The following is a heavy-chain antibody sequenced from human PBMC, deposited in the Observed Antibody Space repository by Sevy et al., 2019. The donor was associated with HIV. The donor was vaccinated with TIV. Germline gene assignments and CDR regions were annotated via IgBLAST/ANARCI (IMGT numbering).Heavy chain of an antibody. CDR1: GFTFSRYA. CDR2: IHSDDTT. D-gene: IGHD5-18*01. V-gene: IGHV3-66*01. CDR3: ARGKSGYGYALNY. J-gene: IGHJ4*02. Sequence: GGSLRLSCAASGFTFSRYAMNWVRQAPGKGLEWVSVIHSDDTTYHADSVKDRFTISRDNFKNTLYLHMSSLRAEDTAVYYCARGKSGYGYALNYWGQGTLVTVSS.